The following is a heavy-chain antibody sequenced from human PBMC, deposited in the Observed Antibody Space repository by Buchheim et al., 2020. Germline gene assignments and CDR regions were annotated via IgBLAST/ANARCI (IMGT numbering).Heavy chain of an antibody. CDR2: MNPNSGNT. V-gene: IGHV1-8*01. CDR1: GYTFTSYD. J-gene: IGHJ6*02. CDR3: AREKKDCSSTSCYAFILDPPYGMDV. Sequence: QVQLVQSGAEVKKPGASVKVSCKASGYTFTSYDINWVRQATGQGLEWMGWMNPNSGNTGSAQKFQGRVTMTRNTSISTAYMELSSLRSEDTAVYYCAREKKDCSSTSCYAFILDPPYGMDVWGQGTT. D-gene: IGHD2-2*01.